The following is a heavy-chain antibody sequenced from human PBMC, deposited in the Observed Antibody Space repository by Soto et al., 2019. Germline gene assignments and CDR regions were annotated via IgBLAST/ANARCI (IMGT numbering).Heavy chain of an antibody. V-gene: IGHV3-30-3*01. J-gene: IGHJ5*02. Sequence: QVQLVESGGGVVQPGRSLRLSCAASGFTFSSYAMHWVRQAPGKGLEWVAVISYDGSNKYYGDSVKGRFTISRDNSKNTLYLQMNSLRAEDTAVYYCARDRIAVAGSGGWFDPWGQGTLVTVSS. CDR1: GFTFSSYA. CDR2: ISYDGSNK. CDR3: ARDRIAVAGSGGWFDP. D-gene: IGHD6-19*01.